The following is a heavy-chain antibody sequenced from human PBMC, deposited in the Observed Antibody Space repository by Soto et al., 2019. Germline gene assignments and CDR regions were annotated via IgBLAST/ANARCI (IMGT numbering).Heavy chain of an antibody. D-gene: IGHD2-15*01. J-gene: IGHJ6*02. V-gene: IGHV3-48*02. CDR2: ISSSSVTI. CDR1: GFTFSSYR. CDR3: AREDPCSANADDMDD. Sequence: EVQLVESGGGLVQPGGSLRLSCVASGFTFSSYRLNWVRQAPGKGLEWVSYISSSSVTIYYADSVKGRFTISRDNDENSLYLQMHSLRDDDTAVYYYAREDPCSANADDMDDCGQGTTVTIS.